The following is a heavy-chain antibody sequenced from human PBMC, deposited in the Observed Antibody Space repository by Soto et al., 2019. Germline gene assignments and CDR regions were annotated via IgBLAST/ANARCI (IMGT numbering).Heavy chain of an antibody. CDR1: GGSISSGGYY. CDR3: SRDQGQGRPGTTEGAFDI. D-gene: IGHD1-1*01. J-gene: IGHJ3*02. CDR2: IYYSGST. V-gene: IGHV4-31*03. Sequence: SETLSLTCTVSGGSISSGGYYWSWIRQHPGKGLEWIGYIYYSGSTYYNPSLKSRVTISVDTSKNQFSLKLSSMTAADAAVYYWSRDQGQGRPGTTEGAFDIWGQGTMVTVSS.